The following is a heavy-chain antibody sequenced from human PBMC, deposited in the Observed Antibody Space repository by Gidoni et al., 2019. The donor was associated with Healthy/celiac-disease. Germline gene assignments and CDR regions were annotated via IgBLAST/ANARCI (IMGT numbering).Heavy chain of an antibody. V-gene: IGHV3-33*01. J-gene: IGHJ6*02. Sequence: QAQLVESGGVVVQPGRSVRLSSAASGFTFSSYGMHWVRQAPGKGLEWVAVIWYDGSNKYYADSVKGRFTISRDNSKNKLYLKMNSLRAEDTAVYYCARGHIVVVTAIPDYGMDVWGQGTTVTVS. CDR1: GFTFSSYG. D-gene: IGHD2-21*02. CDR2: IWYDGSNK. CDR3: ARGHIVVVTAIPDYGMDV.